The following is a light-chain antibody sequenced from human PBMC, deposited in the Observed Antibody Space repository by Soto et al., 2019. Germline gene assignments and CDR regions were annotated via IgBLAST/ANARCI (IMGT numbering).Light chain of an antibody. Sequence: QSVLTQPPSASGTPGQRVTISCSGSSSNIGINAVNWYQQLPGTAPKLLMYDNNQRPSGVPDRVSGGKSGASASLAISGLQPDDEDDYYCASWDDSRNGLLFGTGTKLTVL. CDR3: ASWDDSRNGLL. CDR1: SSNIGINA. CDR2: DNN. J-gene: IGLJ1*01. V-gene: IGLV1-44*01.